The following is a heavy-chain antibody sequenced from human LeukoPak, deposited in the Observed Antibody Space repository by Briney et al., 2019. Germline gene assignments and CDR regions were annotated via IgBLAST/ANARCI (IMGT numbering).Heavy chain of an antibody. D-gene: IGHD2-2*01. CDR3: ARVPVPAPRRGLYFDY. V-gene: IGHV1-8*01. CDR1: GYTFSSHD. CDR2: MNLNSGDT. Sequence: ASVKVSCKASGYTFSSHDIYWVRQAPGQGLEWKGWMNLNSGDTYYAQNFQGRFSITSDTSKSTTYMDLASLAPEDTAVYYCARVPVPAPRRGLYFDYWGQGTLITVSS. J-gene: IGHJ4*02.